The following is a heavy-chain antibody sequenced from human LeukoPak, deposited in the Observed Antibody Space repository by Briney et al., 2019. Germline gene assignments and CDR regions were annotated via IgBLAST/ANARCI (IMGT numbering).Heavy chain of an antibody. J-gene: IGHJ6*02. CDR1: GGSFSGYY. V-gene: IGHV4-34*01. CDR2: INHSGST. D-gene: IGHD3-22*01. Sequence: SETLSLTCAVYGGSFSGYYWSWIRQTPGKGLEWIGEINHSGSTNYNPSLKSRVTISVDTSKNQFSLKLSSVTAADTAVYYCARVNYYDSSGYYYYYSDMDVWGQGTTVTVSS. CDR3: ARVNYYDSSGYYYYYSDMDV.